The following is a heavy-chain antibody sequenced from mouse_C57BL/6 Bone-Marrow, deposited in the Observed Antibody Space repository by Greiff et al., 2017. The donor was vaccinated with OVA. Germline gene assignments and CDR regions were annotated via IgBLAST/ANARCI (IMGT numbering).Heavy chain of an antibody. CDR1: GYTFTDYY. Sequence: VVESGPELVKPGASVKISCKASGYTFTDYYINWVKQRPGQGLEWIGWIYPGSGNTKYNEKFKGKATLTVDTSSSTAYMQLSSLTSVDSAVYFCARDDYERYFDVWGTGTTVTVSS. CDR2: IYPGSGNT. CDR3: ARDDYERYFDV. V-gene: IGHV1-84*01. J-gene: IGHJ1*03. D-gene: IGHD2-4*01.